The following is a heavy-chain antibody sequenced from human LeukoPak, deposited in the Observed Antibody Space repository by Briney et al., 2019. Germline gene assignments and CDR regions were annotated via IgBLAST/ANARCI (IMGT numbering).Heavy chain of an antibody. CDR3: VGSSGWWGFDY. D-gene: IGHD6-19*01. Sequence: GGSLRLSCAASGFTFSNYWMHWVRQAPGKGLEWVSGISGSGGRTHYADSVKGRFTISRDNAKNSLYLQMNSLRAEDTAVYYCVGSSGWWGFDYWGQGTLVTVSS. J-gene: IGHJ4*02. CDR2: ISGSGGRT. CDR1: GFTFSNYW. V-gene: IGHV3-48*04.